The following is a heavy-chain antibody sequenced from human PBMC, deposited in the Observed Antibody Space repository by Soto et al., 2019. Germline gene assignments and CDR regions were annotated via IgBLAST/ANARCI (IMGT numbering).Heavy chain of an antibody. Sequence: SGPTLVNPTQTLTLTCTFSGFSLTSNDVGVGWIRQPPGKALEWLALIYWDDDKRYSPSLKSRLTITKDTSKNQVVLRMTNMDPVDTATYYCAKSRYSRSSFDYWGQGTLVTVPS. J-gene: IGHJ4*02. CDR1: GFSLTSNDVG. CDR3: AKSRYSRSSFDY. CDR2: IYWDDDK. V-gene: IGHV2-5*02. D-gene: IGHD6-6*01.